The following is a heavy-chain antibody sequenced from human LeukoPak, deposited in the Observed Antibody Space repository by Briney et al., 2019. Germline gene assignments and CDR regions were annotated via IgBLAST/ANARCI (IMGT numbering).Heavy chain of an antibody. CDR3: AKDFRQLDGFDY. CDR1: GLTFDDYA. J-gene: IGHJ4*02. Sequence: GGSLRLSCAASGLTFDDYAMHWVRQAPGKGLEWVSGISWNSGSIGYADSVKGRFTISRDNGKNSLYLQMNSLRAEDTALYYCAKDFRQLDGFDYWGQGTLVTVSS. CDR2: ISWNSGSI. D-gene: IGHD1-1*01. V-gene: IGHV3-9*01.